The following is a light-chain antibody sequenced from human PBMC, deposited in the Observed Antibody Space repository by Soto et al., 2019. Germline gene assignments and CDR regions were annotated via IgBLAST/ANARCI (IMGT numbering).Light chain of an antibody. CDR3: QQTHSVPLS. CDR1: QGVGGW. CDR2: ATS. Sequence: IQMTQSPSSVSASVGDRVTMTCRAGQGVGGWLTWYQQKPGKVPKLLISATSSLHSGVPSRFSGSGSGTDFTLSISSLQPGDFATYYCQQTHSVPLSFGPGTKVDIK. J-gene: IGKJ3*01. V-gene: IGKV1-12*01.